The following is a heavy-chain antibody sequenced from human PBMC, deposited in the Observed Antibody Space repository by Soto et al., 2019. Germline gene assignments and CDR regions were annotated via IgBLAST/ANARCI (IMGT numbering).Heavy chain of an antibody. Sequence: SQTLSLTCAISGDSVSSNSAAWNWIRQSPSRGLEWLGRTYYRSKWYNDYAVSVKSRITINPDTSKNQFSLQLNSVTPEDTAVYYCARDIVVVPAAIPYYYYVDVWGKGTTVTVSS. CDR1: GDSVSSNSAA. D-gene: IGHD2-2*01. CDR3: ARDIVVVPAAIPYYYYVDV. CDR2: TYYRSKWYN. V-gene: IGHV6-1*01. J-gene: IGHJ6*03.